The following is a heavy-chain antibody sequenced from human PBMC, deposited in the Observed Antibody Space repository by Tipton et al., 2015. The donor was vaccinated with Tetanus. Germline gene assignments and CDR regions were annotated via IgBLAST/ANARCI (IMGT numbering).Heavy chain of an antibody. CDR1: GYSFTSYW. Sequence: QSGPEVKKPGESLKISCKGSGYSFTSYWIGWVRQMPGKGLEWMGIIYPGDSDTRYSPSFQGQVTISADKSISTAYLQWSSLKASDTAMYYCARQGAIVVVPAAIAAFDIWGQGTMVTVSS. CDR2: IYPGDSDT. V-gene: IGHV5-51*01. CDR3: ARQGAIVVVPAAIAAFDI. J-gene: IGHJ3*02. D-gene: IGHD2-2*02.